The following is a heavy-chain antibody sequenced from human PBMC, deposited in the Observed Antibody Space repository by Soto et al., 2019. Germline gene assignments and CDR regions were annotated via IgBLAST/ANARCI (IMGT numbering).Heavy chain of an antibody. CDR2: ISGSGGST. Sequence: PVGSLRLSCAASGFTFSSYAMSWVRQAPGKGLEWVSAISGSGGSTYYADSVKGRFTISRDNSKNTLYLQMNSLRAEDTAVYYCAKEGLRAYYYYGMDVWGQGTTVTVSS. V-gene: IGHV3-23*01. D-gene: IGHD4-17*01. CDR1: GFTFSSYA. CDR3: AKEGLRAYYYYGMDV. J-gene: IGHJ6*02.